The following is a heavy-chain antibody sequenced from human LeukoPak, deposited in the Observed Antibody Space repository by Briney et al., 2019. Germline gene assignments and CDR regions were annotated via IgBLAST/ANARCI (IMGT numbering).Heavy chain of an antibody. V-gene: IGHV4-38-2*02. CDR3: AGDGRDYDFDY. J-gene: IGHJ4*02. Sequence: SETLSLTCTVSGYSISSGYYWGWIRQPPGKGLEWIGSIYHSGSTYYNPSLKSRVTISVDTSKNQFSLKLSSVTAADTAVYYCAGDGRDYDFDYWGQGALVTVSS. CDR2: IYHSGST. D-gene: IGHD4-17*01. CDR1: GYSISSGYY.